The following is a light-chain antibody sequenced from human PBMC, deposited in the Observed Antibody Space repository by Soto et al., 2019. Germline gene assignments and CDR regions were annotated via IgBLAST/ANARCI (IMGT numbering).Light chain of an antibody. CDR1: SSDVGGYKF. Sequence: QSVLTQPASVSGSPGQSITISCTGTSSDVGGYKFVSWHQQHPGKAPKLMIYEVSNRPSGVSSRFSGSKSGNTASLTISGLQAEDEADYYCGSYTGSIYVFGPGTKLTVL. V-gene: IGLV2-14*01. CDR2: EVS. J-gene: IGLJ1*01. CDR3: GSYTGSIYV.